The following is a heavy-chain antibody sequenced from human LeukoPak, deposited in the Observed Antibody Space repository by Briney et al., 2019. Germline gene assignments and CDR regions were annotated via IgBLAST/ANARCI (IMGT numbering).Heavy chain of an antibody. D-gene: IGHD5-18*01. CDR2: ISTGSNTL. CDR1: GLTLRSYS. CDR3: ARAYRFFDS. J-gene: IGHJ5*01. Sequence: GGSLRLSRASSGLTLRSYSCNWVPQAPGEGLEWVSYISTGSNTLYYAASVKGRFTISRDDDKNLVYLQMNSLRAEDTGVYFCARAYRFFDSWGQGTLATASS. V-gene: IGHV3-48*01.